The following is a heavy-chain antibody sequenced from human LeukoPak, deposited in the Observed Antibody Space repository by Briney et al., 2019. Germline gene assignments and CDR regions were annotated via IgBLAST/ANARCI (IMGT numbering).Heavy chain of an antibody. V-gene: IGHV3-11*04. D-gene: IGHD5-12*01. CDR2: ITSGGGTM. CDR3: ARDFAPRGYTFDI. J-gene: IGHJ4*02. Sequence: PGGSLRLSCAGSGFTFNEYYMSWIRQAPGKGLEWVSYITSGGGTMYYADSVKGRFTVSRDNAKNSLYLQMNSLRAEDTAVYYCARDFAPRGYTFDIWGRGTLVTVSS. CDR1: GFTFNEYY.